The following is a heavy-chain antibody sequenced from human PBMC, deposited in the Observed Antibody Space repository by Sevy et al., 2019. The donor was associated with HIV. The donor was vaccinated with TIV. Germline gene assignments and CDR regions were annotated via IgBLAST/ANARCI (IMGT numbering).Heavy chain of an antibody. V-gene: IGHV4-61*02. CDR1: GGSISSGSYY. CDR3: SRAPGVGYAFWSDYTDHYGMDV. Sequence: SETLSLTCTVSGGSISSGSYYWSWIRQPAGKGLEWIGRIYTSGSTNYNPSLKSRVTMSVDTSKNQFSLKLSSVTAADAAVYYYSRAPGVGYAFWSDYTDHYGMDVWGQGTTVTVSS. J-gene: IGHJ6*02. CDR2: IYTSGST. D-gene: IGHD3-3*01.